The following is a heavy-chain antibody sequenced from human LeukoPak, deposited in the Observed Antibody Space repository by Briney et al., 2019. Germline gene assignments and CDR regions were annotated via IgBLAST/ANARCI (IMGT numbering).Heavy chain of an antibody. Sequence: GGSLRLSCAASGFTFSSYEMNWVRQAPGKGLEWVSYISSSGSTIYYADSVKGRFTISRDNAKNSLYLQMNSLRAEDTAVYYCARLAGSYYVAVDYWGQGTLVTVSS. CDR3: ARLAGSYYVAVDY. CDR1: GFTFSSYE. CDR2: ISSSGSTI. J-gene: IGHJ4*02. D-gene: IGHD1-26*01. V-gene: IGHV3-48*03.